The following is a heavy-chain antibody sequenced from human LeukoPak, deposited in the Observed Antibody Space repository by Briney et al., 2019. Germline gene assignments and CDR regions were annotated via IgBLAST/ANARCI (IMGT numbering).Heavy chain of an antibody. CDR2: MNPNSGNT. J-gene: IGHJ4*02. V-gene: IGHV1-8*01. CDR3: AGVAAGYYFDY. CDR1: GYTFTSYD. Sequence: ASVKLSCKASGYTFTSYDINWVRQSTGHGLEWMGWMNPNSGNTGYAQKLQGRVTTTTDTSTSTAYMELRSLRSDDTAVYYCAGVAAGYYFDYWGQGTLVTVSS. D-gene: IGHD2-15*01.